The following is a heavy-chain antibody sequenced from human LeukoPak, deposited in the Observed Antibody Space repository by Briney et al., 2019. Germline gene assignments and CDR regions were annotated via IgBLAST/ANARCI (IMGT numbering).Heavy chain of an antibody. CDR1: GGSISSYY. D-gene: IGHD3-9*01. CDR2: ISGSGGST. V-gene: IGHV3-23*01. CDR3: AKDRLRYFDWLFLL. Sequence: RSSETLSLTCTVSGGSISSYYWSWVRQAPGKGLEWVSAISGSGGSTYYADSVKGRFTISRDNSKNTLYLQMNSLRAEDTAVYYCAKDRLRYFDWLFLLWGQGTLVTVSS. J-gene: IGHJ4*02.